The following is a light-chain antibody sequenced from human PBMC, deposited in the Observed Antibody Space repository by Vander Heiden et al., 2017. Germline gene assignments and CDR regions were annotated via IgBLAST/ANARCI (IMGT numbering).Light chain of an antibody. V-gene: IGLV1-47*01. Sequence: QSVLTQPPSASGTPGHRIFISCSGSSSNIGSNYVYWYQQLPGTAPKLLIYRNNQRPSGVPDRFSGSKSGTSASLAISGLRSEDEADYYCAAWDHSLSAVVFGGGTKLTVL. CDR2: RNN. CDR3: AAWDHSLSAVV. J-gene: IGLJ2*01. CDR1: SSNIGSNY.